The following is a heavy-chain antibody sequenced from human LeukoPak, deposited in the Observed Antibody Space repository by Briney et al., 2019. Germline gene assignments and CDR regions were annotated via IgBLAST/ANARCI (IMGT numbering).Heavy chain of an antibody. J-gene: IGHJ4*02. CDR3: ARADYYDSSGYEGRTFDY. CDR1: GGSISSSSYY. CDR2: IYYSGST. Sequence: SETLSLTCTVSGGSISSSSYYWGWIRQPPGKGLEWIGSIYYSGSTYYNPSLKSRVTISVDTSKNQFSLKLSSVTAADTAVYYCARADYYDSSGYEGRTFDYWGQGTLVTVSS. V-gene: IGHV4-39*07. D-gene: IGHD3-22*01.